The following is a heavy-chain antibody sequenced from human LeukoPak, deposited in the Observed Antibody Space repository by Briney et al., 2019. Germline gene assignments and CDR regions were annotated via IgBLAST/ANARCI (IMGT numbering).Heavy chain of an antibody. Sequence: GGSLRLSCAASGFTFSDYYMSWIRQAPGKGLEWVSYISSSGSTIYYADSVKGRFTISRDNAKNSLYLQMNSLRAEDTAVYYCAKLYSSSWYLGRNEYFQHWGQGTLVTVSS. D-gene: IGHD6-13*01. CDR2: ISSSGSTI. J-gene: IGHJ1*01. CDR1: GFTFSDYY. V-gene: IGHV3-11*01. CDR3: AKLYSSSWYLGRNEYFQH.